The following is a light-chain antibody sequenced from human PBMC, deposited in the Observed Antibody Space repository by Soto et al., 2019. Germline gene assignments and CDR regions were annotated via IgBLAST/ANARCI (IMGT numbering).Light chain of an antibody. CDR3: SSYTSSSTLLV. J-gene: IGLJ1*01. V-gene: IGLV2-14*01. CDR2: EVS. Sequence: QSVLTQPASVSGSAGQSITISCTGTSSDVGGYNYVSWYQQHPGKAPKLMIYEVSNRPSGVSNRFSGSKSGNTASLTISGLQAEDEADYYCSSYTSSSTLLVFGHGTKVTVL. CDR1: SSDVGGYNY.